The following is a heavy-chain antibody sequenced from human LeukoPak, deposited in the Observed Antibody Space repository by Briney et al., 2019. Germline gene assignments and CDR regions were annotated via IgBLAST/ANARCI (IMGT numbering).Heavy chain of an antibody. CDR3: ARREYSSRWYYFDY. J-gene: IGHJ4*02. V-gene: IGHV4-39*01. D-gene: IGHD6-13*01. CDR2: IYYSGSI. CDR1: GGSIRSSSHY. Sequence: SETLSLTCTVSGGSIRSSSHYWGWIRQPPGKGLEWIGSIYYSGSIYYNPSLKSRVTISVDTSENQFSLKLSSVTAADTAVYYCARREYSSRWYYFDYWGQGTLVTVSS.